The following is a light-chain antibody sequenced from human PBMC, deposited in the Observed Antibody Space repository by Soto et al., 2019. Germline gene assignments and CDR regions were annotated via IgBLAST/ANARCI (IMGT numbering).Light chain of an antibody. CDR2: KAS. Sequence: DIQMTPSPSTLSASVGDRVTITCRASQSISTWLAWYQQKPGKAPKLLIYKASTLESGVPSRFSGSGSGTEFTVTISGLQPDDFATYYCQQYNTFSRTFGQGTEVDIK. J-gene: IGKJ1*01. CDR1: QSISTW. CDR3: QQYNTFSRT. V-gene: IGKV1-5*03.